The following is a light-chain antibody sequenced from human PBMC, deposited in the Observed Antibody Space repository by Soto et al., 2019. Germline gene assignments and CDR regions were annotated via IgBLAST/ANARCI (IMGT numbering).Light chain of an antibody. CDR1: NIGSES. CDR3: QVWDTNVV. Sequence: SYELTQPPSVSVAPGKTATITCGGNNIGSESVHWYQQRPGQAPVLVISYDSDRPSGIPERFSGSNSGNTATLTISRGEAGDEADYYCQVWDTNVVFGGGTKLTVL. J-gene: IGLJ2*01. V-gene: IGLV3-21*04. CDR2: YDS.